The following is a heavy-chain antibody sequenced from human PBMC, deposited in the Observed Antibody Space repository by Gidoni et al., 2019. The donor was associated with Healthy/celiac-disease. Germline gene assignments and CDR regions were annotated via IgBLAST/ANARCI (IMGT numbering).Heavy chain of an antibody. V-gene: IGHV4-34*01. D-gene: IGHD1-1*01. J-gene: IGHJ4*02. CDR1: GGSFSGYY. Sequence: QVQLQQWGAGLLKPSEPLSLTCAVYGGSFSGYYWSWIRQPPGKGLEWIGEINHSGSTNYNPSLKSRVTISVDTSKNQFSLKLSSVTAADTAVYYCARRREKLASFDYWGQGTLVTVSS. CDR3: ARRREKLASFDY. CDR2: INHSGST.